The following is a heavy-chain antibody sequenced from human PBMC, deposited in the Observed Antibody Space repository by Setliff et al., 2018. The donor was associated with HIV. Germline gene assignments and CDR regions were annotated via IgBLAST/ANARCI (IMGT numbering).Heavy chain of an antibody. CDR3: ARPSFGIGGGSIFDS. CDR2: IHHSGST. J-gene: IGHJ4*02. Sequence: SGPSVSSTDYYWGWIRLPPGKGLEWIASIHHSGSTWYNPSLKSRVTISADMSKNQFSLKLFSVTAADTAIYYCARPSFGIGGGSIFDSWGQGTLVTVSS. CDR1: GPSVSSTDYY. V-gene: IGHV4-39*01. D-gene: IGHD3-3*01.